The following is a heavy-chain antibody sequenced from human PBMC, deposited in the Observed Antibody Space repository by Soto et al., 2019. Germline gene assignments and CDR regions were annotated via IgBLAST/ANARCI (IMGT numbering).Heavy chain of an antibody. V-gene: IGHV4-31*03. CDR2: IYYSGGT. J-gene: IGHJ4*02. CDR1: GGSISSGGYY. Sequence: QVQLQESGPGLVKPSQTLSLTCTVSGGSISSGGYYWSWIRQHPGKGLEWIGYIYYSGGTYYNPSLKGRVTISVDTSKNQFSRKLSSVTAADTAVYYCARGRPVGAALYYFDYWGQGTLVTVSS. CDR3: ARGRPVGAALYYFDY. D-gene: IGHD3-10*01.